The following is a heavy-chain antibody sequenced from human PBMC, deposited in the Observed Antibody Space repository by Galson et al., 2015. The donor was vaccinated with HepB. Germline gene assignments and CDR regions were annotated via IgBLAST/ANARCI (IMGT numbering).Heavy chain of an antibody. CDR1: GFTFSNAW. J-gene: IGHJ1*01. CDR3: STAYYYYSSDYEVSY. D-gene: IGHD3-22*01. CDR2: IKSETDGGSI. Sequence: SLRLSCAASGFTFSNAWMNWVRQAPGKGLEWVGRIKSETDGGSIDYAAPVQGRFTISRDDSKNTLFLQMNSLKTEDTAVYYCSTAYYYYSSDYEVSYWGRGTLVTVSS. V-gene: IGHV3-15*07.